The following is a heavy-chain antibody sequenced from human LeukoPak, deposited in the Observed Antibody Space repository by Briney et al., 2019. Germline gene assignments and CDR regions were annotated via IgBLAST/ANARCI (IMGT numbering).Heavy chain of an antibody. V-gene: IGHV3-21*01. CDR3: ARGRYGYCSSTSCPKWYDY. D-gene: IGHD2-2*01. CDR1: GFTFSSYS. J-gene: IGHJ4*02. CDR2: ISSTSTYI. Sequence: KPGGSLRLSCAASGFTFSSYSMNWVRQAPGKGLEWVSSISSTSTYIYYADSVKGRFTISRDNAKNSMNLQMNSLRAEDTAVYYCARGRYGYCSSTSCPKWYDYWGQGTLVTVSS.